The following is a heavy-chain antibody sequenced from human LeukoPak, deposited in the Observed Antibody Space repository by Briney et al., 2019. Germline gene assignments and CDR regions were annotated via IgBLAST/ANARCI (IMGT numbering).Heavy chain of an antibody. CDR3: ARIEGSRDGYNPDY. CDR2: IKQDGSEK. J-gene: IGHJ4*02. V-gene: IGHV3-7*01. CDR1: GFTFSSYW. Sequence: PGGSLRLSCAASGFTFSSYWMSWVRQAPGKGLGWVANIKQDGSEKYYVDSVKGRFTISRDNAKNSLYLQMNSLRAEDTAVYYCARIEGSRDGYNPDYWGQGTLVTVSS. D-gene: IGHD5-24*01.